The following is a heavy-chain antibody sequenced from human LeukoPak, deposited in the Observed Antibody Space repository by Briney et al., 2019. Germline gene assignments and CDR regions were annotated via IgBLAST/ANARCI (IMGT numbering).Heavy chain of an antibody. J-gene: IGHJ6*03. Sequence: SETLPLTSTVSGASISRGGYYWSWIRQHRRKGLEWIGYIYHLGSTYYNPSLKSRLTISIDTSKNQFSLNLRSVTAADTAMYYCARVPMGASYYYMDVWGKGTSVTVSS. CDR2: IYHLGST. CDR3: ARVPMGASYYYMDV. D-gene: IGHD1-26*01. CDR1: GASISRGGYY. V-gene: IGHV4-31*03.